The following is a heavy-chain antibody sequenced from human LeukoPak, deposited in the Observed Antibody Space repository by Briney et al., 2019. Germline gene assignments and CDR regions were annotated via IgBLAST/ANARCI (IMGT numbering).Heavy chain of an antibody. CDR2: IYWDDDK. D-gene: IGHD1-26*01. Sequence: SGPTLVKPTQTLTLTCTFSGFSLSTSGVGVGWIRQPPGKALEWLALIYWDDDKRYSPSLKSRLTITKDTSKNQVVLTMTSMDPVDTATYYCAHRPPIYGGSYVFGYWGQGTLVTVSS. CDR1: GFSLSTSGVG. V-gene: IGHV2-5*02. J-gene: IGHJ4*02. CDR3: AHRPPIYGGSYVFGY.